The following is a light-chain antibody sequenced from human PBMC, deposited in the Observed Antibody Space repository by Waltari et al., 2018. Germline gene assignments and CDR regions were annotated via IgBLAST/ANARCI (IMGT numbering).Light chain of an antibody. V-gene: IGKV3-15*01. CDR1: QSVSTN. J-gene: IGKJ2*01. CDR2: AAS. CDR3: HQYDKWPPRYT. Sequence: VVLTQSPATLSVSPGDRATLSCRASQSVSTNLAWYQQKPGQAPRLLSFAASTRATGVPGRFSGSGSGTEFTLSISSLQSEDFAVYYCHQYDKWPPRYTFGPGTRLDIK.